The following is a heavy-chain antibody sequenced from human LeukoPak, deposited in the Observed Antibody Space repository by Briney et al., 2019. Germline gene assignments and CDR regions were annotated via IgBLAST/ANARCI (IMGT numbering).Heavy chain of an antibody. CDR2: INQRGSEK. Sequence: GGSLRLSCAASGFIFSNYWMAWVRQGPGEGPEWVANINQRGSEKYYVDSVRGRFTISRDNAKNSLDLQMNSLRVEDTAIYYCARLVVPPGNRGWYYEHWRQGTLVTVSS. V-gene: IGHV3-7*03. J-gene: IGHJ4*02. CDR1: GFIFSNYW. CDR3: ARLVVPPGNRGWYYEH. D-gene: IGHD2-2*01.